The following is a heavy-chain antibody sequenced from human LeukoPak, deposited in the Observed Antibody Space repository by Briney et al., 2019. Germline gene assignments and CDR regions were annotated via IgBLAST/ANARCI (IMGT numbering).Heavy chain of an antibody. CDR2: ISSNGAYT. Sequence: GGSLRLSCAASGFTFSSYSMHWVRQAPGKGLEYVSAISSNGAYTFYANSVKGRFTISRDNSKNTLYLQMGSLRAEDTAVYYCARDIIAAAKNYYYGMDVWGQGTTVTVSS. J-gene: IGHJ6*02. D-gene: IGHD6-13*01. CDR3: ARDIIAAAKNYYYGMDV. CDR1: GFTFSSYS. V-gene: IGHV3-64*01.